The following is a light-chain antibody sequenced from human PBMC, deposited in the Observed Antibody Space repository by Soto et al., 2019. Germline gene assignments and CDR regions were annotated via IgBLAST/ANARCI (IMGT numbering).Light chain of an antibody. Sequence: EIVLTQSPVTLSLSPGERATLSCRASQSVSTSLDWYQQKPGRSPRLLIYDAAHRATGIPVRFSGGGSGTDFTLTLSSLAPEDSAVYYFQQRSKWPLTFGGGNKVENK. CDR3: QQRSKWPLT. CDR1: QSVSTS. CDR2: DAA. J-gene: IGKJ4*01. V-gene: IGKV3-11*01.